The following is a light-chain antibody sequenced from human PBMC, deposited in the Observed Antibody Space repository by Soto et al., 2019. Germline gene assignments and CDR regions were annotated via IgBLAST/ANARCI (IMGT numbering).Light chain of an antibody. CDR3: QQYNSYPVT. J-gene: IGKJ4*01. Sequence: DTQMTQSPSTLSASVGDRVTITCRASQSITNWLAWYQQKPGKAPKFLIYKASNLESGVPSRFSGSGSGTEFTLTISSLQPDDFATYYCQQYNSYPVTFGGGTKVEI. CDR1: QSITNW. V-gene: IGKV1-5*03. CDR2: KAS.